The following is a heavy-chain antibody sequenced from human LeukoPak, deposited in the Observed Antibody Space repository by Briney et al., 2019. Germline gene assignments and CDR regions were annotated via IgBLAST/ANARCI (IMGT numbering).Heavy chain of an antibody. CDR3: ARGGKSAAGSYFDY. CDR2: IKEDGSEK. Sequence: AGGSLRLSCAASGFTFSSYWMSWVRQAPGKGLEWVANIKEDGSEKHYVDSVKGRFTISRDNSKNTLYLQMNSLRAEDTAVYYCARGGKSAAGSYFDYWGQGTLVTVSS. V-gene: IGHV3-7*01. CDR1: GFTFSSYW. D-gene: IGHD6-13*01. J-gene: IGHJ4*02.